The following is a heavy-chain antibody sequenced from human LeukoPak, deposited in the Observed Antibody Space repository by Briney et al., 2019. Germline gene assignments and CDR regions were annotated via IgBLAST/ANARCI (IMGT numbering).Heavy chain of an antibody. V-gene: IGHV4-59*08. CDR3: ARHSYNYYGLDV. Sequence: SETLSLTCAVYGGSFSGYYWSWIRQPPGKGLEWIGYIYYSGTTNYNPSLKSRVTMSVDTSNNHLSLRLTSVTAADMALYYCARHSYNYYGLDVWGQGTTITVSS. CDR1: GGSFSGYY. CDR2: IYYSGTT. J-gene: IGHJ6*02.